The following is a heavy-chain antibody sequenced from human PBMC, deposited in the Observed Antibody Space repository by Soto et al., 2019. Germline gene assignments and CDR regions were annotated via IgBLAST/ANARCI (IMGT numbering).Heavy chain of an antibody. J-gene: IGHJ6*02. CDR3: ARLGRDIVLVPAANRDYEQKSKNYYYYGMDV. D-gene: IGHD2-2*01. CDR1: GYSFTSYW. Sequence: PGESLKISCKGSGYSFTSYWIGWVRQMPGKGLEWMGIIYPGDSDTRYSPSFQGQVTISADKSISTAYLQWSSLKASDTAMYYCARLGRDIVLVPAANRDYEQKSKNYYYYGMDVWGQGTTVTVSS. V-gene: IGHV5-51*01. CDR2: IYPGDSDT.